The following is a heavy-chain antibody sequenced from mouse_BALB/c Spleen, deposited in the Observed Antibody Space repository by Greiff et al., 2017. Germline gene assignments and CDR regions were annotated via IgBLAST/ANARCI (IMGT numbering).Heavy chain of an antibody. D-gene: IGHD2-4*01. CDR3: AKGGITNYAMDY. CDR2: ISYSGST. V-gene: IGHV3-8*02. CDR1: GDSITSGY. J-gene: IGHJ4*01. Sequence: EVKLQESGPSLVKPSQTLSLTCSVTGDSITSGYWNWIRKFPGNKLEYMGYISYSGSTYYNPSLKSRISITRDTSKNQYYLQLNSVTTEDTATYYCAKGGITNYAMDYWGQGTSVTVSS.